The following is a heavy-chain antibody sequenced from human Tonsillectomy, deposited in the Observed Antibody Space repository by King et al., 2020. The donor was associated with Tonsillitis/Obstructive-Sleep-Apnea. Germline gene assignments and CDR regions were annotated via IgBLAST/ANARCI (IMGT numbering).Heavy chain of an antibody. CDR1: GGTFSSYA. CDR3: ASQVAVAGTNYYGMDV. J-gene: IGHJ6*02. Sequence: QLVQSGAEVKKPGSSVKVSCKASGGTFSSYAISWVRQAPGQGLEWMGGIIPIFGTANYAQKFQGRVTITADESTSTAYMELSSLRSEDTAVYYCASQVAVAGTNYYGMDVWGQGTTDTVSS. CDR2: IIPIFGTA. D-gene: IGHD6-19*01. V-gene: IGHV1-69*01.